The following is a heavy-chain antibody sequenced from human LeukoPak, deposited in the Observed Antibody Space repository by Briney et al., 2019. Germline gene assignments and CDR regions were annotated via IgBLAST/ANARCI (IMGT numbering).Heavy chain of an antibody. J-gene: IGHJ4*02. V-gene: IGHV4-34*01. CDR2: INHSGST. D-gene: IGHD3-16*01. CDR3: ARDEGGGGY. Sequence: SETLSLTCALYGGSFSGYYWNWIRQPPGKGLEWIGEINHSGSTNYNPSLKSRVTISVDTSKNQVSLKLSSVTAADTAVYYCARDEGGGGYWGQGTLVTVSS. CDR1: GGSFSGYY.